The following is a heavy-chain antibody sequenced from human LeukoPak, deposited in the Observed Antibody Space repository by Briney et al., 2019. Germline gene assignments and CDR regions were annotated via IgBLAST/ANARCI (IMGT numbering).Heavy chain of an antibody. J-gene: IGHJ5*02. CDR1: GGSISGFY. Sequence: PSETLSLTCTVSGGSISGFYWSWIRQSPEKGLEWIGEINHSGCTNYNPSLKSRVTISVDTSKNQFSLKLSSVTAADTAVYYCARGGLTGYSSGWYWFDPWGQGTLVTVSS. CDR2: INHSGCT. V-gene: IGHV4-34*01. D-gene: IGHD6-19*01. CDR3: ARGGLTGYSSGWYWFDP.